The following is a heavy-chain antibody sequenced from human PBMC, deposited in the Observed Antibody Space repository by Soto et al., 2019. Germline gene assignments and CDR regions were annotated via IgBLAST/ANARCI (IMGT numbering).Heavy chain of an antibody. CDR3: ARDLAAGDH. V-gene: IGHV1-46*01. CDR2: INPASGST. Sequence: QVQLVQSGAEVKKPGASVKLSCRTSGYTFTHYYIHWVRQAPGQGLEWLGIINPASGSTNYAQDFRGRVTLTMDTSTTTVYMDLSDLRAEDTAIFYCARDLAAGDHWGQGTLVTVSS. D-gene: IGHD6-13*01. J-gene: IGHJ4*02. CDR1: GYTFTHYY.